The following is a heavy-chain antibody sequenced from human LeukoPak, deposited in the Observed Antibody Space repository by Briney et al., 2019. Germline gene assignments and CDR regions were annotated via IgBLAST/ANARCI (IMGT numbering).Heavy chain of an antibody. CDR1: GFTFSSYE. V-gene: IGHV3-48*03. J-gene: IGHJ1*01. Sequence: GGSLRLSCAASGFTFSSYEMNWVRQAPGKGLEWVSYISSSGGTRYYADSVKGRFTISRDNAKNSLYLQMNSLRAEDTAVYYCARLLGGGGGGDCYFQHWGQGTLVTVSS. CDR3: ARLLGGGGGGDCYFQH. CDR2: ISSSGGTR. D-gene: IGHD2-21*02.